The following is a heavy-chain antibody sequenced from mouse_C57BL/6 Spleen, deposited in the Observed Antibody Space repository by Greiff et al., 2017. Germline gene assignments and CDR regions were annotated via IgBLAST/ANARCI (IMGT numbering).Heavy chain of an antibody. CDR2: INPGNGGT. V-gene: IGHV1-42*01. CDR1: GYSFTGYY. J-gene: IGHJ3*01. CDR3: ARGAY. Sequence: LVESGPELVKPGASVKISCKASGYSFTGYYMNWVKQRPEKSLEWIGGINPGNGGTTYNQKFKGKATLTAEKSSSTADIQLKSLTAEDSAVYYCARGAYWGQGTLVTVSA.